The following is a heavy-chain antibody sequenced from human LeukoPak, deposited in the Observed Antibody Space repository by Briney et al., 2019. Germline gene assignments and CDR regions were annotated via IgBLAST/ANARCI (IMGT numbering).Heavy chain of an antibody. J-gene: IGHJ4*02. Sequence: GGSLRLSCAASGFTFSSYAMSWVRQAPGKGLEWVSAISGSGGSTYYADSVKGRFTISRDNSKNTLYLQMNSLRAEDTAVYYCAKDPYGSGSYYAYFDYWGQGTLVTVSS. D-gene: IGHD3-10*01. CDR3: AKDPYGSGSYYAYFDY. V-gene: IGHV3-23*01. CDR1: GFTFSSYA. CDR2: ISGSGGST.